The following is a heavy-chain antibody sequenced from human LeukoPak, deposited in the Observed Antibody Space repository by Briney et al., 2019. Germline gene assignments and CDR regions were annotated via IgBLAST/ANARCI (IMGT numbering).Heavy chain of an antibody. CDR2: TSWNSGSI. V-gene: IGHV3-9*01. CDR3: AKDKAAHGVSSWYGAPYYYYGMDV. CDR1: GFTFDDYA. Sequence: GRSLRLSCAASGFTFDDYAMHWVRQAPGKGLEWVSGTSWNSGSIGYADSVKGRFTISRDNAKNSLYLQMNSLRAEDTALYYCAKDKAAHGVSSWYGAPYYYYGMDVWGQGTTVTVSS. J-gene: IGHJ6*02. D-gene: IGHD6-13*01.